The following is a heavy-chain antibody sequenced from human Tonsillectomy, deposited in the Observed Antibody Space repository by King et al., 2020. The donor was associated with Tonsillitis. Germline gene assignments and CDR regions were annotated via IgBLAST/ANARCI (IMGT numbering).Heavy chain of an antibody. D-gene: IGHD2/OR15-2a*01. Sequence: VQLVQSGAEVKKPGSSVKVSCKASGGTFSSYAISWVRQAPGQGLEWMGGIIPIFGTANYAQKFQGRVTITADESTSTAYMELSSLRSEDTAVYYCAREKHSRKLYYFDYWGQGTLVTVSS. V-gene: IGHV1-69*01. CDR2: IIPIFGTA. CDR1: GGTFSSYA. J-gene: IGHJ4*02. CDR3: AREKHSRKLYYFDY.